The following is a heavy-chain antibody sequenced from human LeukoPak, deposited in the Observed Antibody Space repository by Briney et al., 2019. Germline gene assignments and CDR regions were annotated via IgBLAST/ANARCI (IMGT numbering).Heavy chain of an antibody. Sequence: VSVKVSCKASGYTFTSNPMYWMRQAPGQGLEWMGWINTVNGDTKCSQNFQGRITITRDTSASTAYMELSGLGSEDTAVYYCARKNYFASGSYSDFDFWGQGTLVTVSS. J-gene: IGHJ4*02. CDR1: GYTFTSNP. V-gene: IGHV1-3*04. CDR3: ARKNYFASGSYSDFDF. D-gene: IGHD3-10*01. CDR2: INTVNGDT.